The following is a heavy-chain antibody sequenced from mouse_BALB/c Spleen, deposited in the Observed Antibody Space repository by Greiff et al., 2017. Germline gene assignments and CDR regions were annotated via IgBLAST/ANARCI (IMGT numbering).Heavy chain of an antibody. J-gene: IGHJ3*01. CDR2: IRNKANGYTT. CDR1: GFTFTDYY. V-gene: IGHV7-3*02. Sequence: EVQGVESGGGLVQPGGSLRLSCATSGFTFTDYYMSWVRQPPGKALEWLGFIRNKANGYTTEYSASVKGRFTISRDNSQSILYLQMNTLRAEDSATYYCARDNYDYSWFAYWGQGTLVTVSA. CDR3: ARDNYDYSWFAY. D-gene: IGHD2-4*01.